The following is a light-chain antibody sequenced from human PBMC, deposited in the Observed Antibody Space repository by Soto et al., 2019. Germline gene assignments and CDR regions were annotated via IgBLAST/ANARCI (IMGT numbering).Light chain of an antibody. CDR1: QSVNSDY. CDR3: LHHGSSRWT. V-gene: IGKV3-20*01. CDR2: GAS. Sequence: EIVLTKSPGTLSLSPGERATLSCRASQSVNSDYLAWFQQKPGQAPRLLIYGASTRTTGIPDRFSGSGSGTDFTLTIGRLEPGDFAMYYCLHHGSSRWTFGQGTKVDIK. J-gene: IGKJ1*01.